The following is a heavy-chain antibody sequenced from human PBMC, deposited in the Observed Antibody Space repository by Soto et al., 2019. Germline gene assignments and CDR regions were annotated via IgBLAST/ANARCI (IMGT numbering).Heavy chain of an antibody. V-gene: IGHV5-51*01. CDR2: IYPGDSDT. Sequence: PGESLKISCKGSGYSFTSYWIGWVRQMPGKGLEWMGIIYPGDSDTRYSPSFQGQVTISADKSISTAYLQWSSLNASDTAMYYCARRGGYYYDSSGHYDAFDIWGQGTMVTVSS. D-gene: IGHD3-22*01. CDR3: ARRGGYYYDSSGHYDAFDI. CDR1: GYSFTSYW. J-gene: IGHJ3*02.